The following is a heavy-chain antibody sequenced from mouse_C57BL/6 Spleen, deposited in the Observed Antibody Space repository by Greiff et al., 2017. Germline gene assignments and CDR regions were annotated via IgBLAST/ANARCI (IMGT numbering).Heavy chain of an antibody. CDR1: GFTFSDYG. CDR3: ARSGVVATRYFDY. CDR2: ISSGSSTI. Sequence: EVTLMESGGGLVKPGGSLKLSCAASGFTFSDYGMHWVRQAPEKGLEWVAYISSGSSTIYYADTVKGRFTISRDNAKNTLFLQMTSLRSEDTAMYYCARSGVVATRYFDYWGQGTTLTVSS. V-gene: IGHV5-17*01. J-gene: IGHJ2*01. D-gene: IGHD1-1*01.